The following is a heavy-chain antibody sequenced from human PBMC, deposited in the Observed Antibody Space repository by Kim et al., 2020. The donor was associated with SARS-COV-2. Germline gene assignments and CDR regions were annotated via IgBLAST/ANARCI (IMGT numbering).Heavy chain of an antibody. V-gene: IGHV3-33*06. J-gene: IGHJ6*02. CDR3: AKDMGGYCSGGSCFARGGAYYYYGMDV. CDR2: IWYDGSNK. CDR1: GFTFSSYA. D-gene: IGHD2-15*01. Sequence: GGSLRLSCAASGFTFSSYAMHWVRQAPGKGLEWVAVIWYDGSNKYYADSVKGRFTISRDNSKNTLYLQMNSLRAEDTAVYYCAKDMGGYCSGGSCFARGGAYYYYGMDVWGQGTTVTVSS.